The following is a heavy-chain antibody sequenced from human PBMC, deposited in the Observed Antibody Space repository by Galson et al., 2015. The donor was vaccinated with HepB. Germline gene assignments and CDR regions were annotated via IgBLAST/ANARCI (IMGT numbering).Heavy chain of an antibody. Sequence: SLRLSCAASGFTFSNYYMSWIRQAPGKGLEWVSYISSSGIYTEYADSVKGRFTISRDNAKNSLYLQMNSLRAEDTAVYYCARDTGYSAMGIDAFDIWGQGTLVTVSS. CDR1: GFTFSNYY. D-gene: IGHD5-18*01. CDR2: ISSSGIYT. CDR3: ARDTGYSAMGIDAFDI. V-gene: IGHV3-11*06. J-gene: IGHJ3*02.